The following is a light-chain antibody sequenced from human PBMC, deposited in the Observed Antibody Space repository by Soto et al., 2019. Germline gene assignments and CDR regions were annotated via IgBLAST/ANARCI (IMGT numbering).Light chain of an antibody. Sequence: IQMTPSPFTLSASVGDRVTITCRASQSISSWLAWYQQKPGKAPKLLIYDASSLQSGVPSRFSGNGSGTEFTLTISGLQPDDFAAYYCQQFHSYSWTFGQGTKVDIK. CDR3: QQFHSYSWT. V-gene: IGKV1-5*01. CDR2: DAS. J-gene: IGKJ1*01. CDR1: QSISSW.